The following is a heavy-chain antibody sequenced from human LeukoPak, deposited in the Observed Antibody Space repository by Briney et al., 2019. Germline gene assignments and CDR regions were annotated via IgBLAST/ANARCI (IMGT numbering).Heavy chain of an antibody. Sequence: GGSLRLSCAASGFTVSSNYMSWVRQAPGKRLEWVSYISSASGTIYYADSVKGRFTISRDNAQNSLYLQMNSLRAEDTAVYFCARRTPGYCSGGSCYAFQHWGQGTLVTVSS. D-gene: IGHD2-15*01. J-gene: IGHJ1*01. V-gene: IGHV3-48*04. CDR3: ARRTPGYCSGGSCYAFQH. CDR2: ISSASGTI. CDR1: GFTVSSNY.